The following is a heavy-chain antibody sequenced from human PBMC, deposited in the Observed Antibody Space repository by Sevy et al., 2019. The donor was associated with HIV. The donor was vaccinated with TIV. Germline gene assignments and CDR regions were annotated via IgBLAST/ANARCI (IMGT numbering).Heavy chain of an antibody. J-gene: IGHJ6*02. CDR2: INPKTAGT. CDR1: GYTFTGYY. CDR3: ASSEGLVPAGGDYYYYGMDV. Sequence: ASVKVSCKASGYTFTGYYMHWVRQAPGQGLEWMGWINPKTAGTNYAQKFQGRVTMTRDTSISTAYMELSRLSSDDTAVYYCASSEGLVPAGGDYYYYGMDVWGQGTTVTVSS. V-gene: IGHV1-2*02. D-gene: IGHD2-2*01.